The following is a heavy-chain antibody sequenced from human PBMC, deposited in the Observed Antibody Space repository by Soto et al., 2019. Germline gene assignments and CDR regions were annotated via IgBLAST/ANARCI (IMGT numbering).Heavy chain of an antibody. CDR3: ARASGYGDYGSNWFDP. J-gene: IGHJ5*02. V-gene: IGHV3-7*03. D-gene: IGHD4-17*01. CDR2: IKQDGSEK. Sequence: LRLSCAASGLSFSNYWMDWVRQAPGKGLEWVANIKQDGSEKNYVDSVRGRFTISRDNAKNSLYLQMISLRAEDTAVYFCARASGYGDYGSNWFDPWGQGTLVTVSS. CDR1: GLSFSNYW.